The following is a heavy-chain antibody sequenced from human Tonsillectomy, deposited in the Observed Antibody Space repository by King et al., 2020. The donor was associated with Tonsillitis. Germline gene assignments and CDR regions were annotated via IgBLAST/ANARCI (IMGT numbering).Heavy chain of an antibody. CDR1: GFTFSSYS. CDR3: ARDYPVIWFGEVYYYGMDV. D-gene: IGHD3-10*01. Sequence: VQLVESGGGLVQPGGSLRLCCAASGFTFSSYSMNWVRQAPGKGLEGVSYISSSSSSSSSSTIYYADSLKGRFTSSRDNAKNSLYLQMNSLRDEDTAVYYCARDYPVIWFGEVYYYGMDVWGQGTTVTVSS. V-gene: IGHV3-48*02. J-gene: IGHJ6*02. CDR2: ISSSSSSSSSSTI.